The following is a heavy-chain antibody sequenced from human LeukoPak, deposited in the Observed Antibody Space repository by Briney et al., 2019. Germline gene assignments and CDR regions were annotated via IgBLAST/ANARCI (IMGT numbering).Heavy chain of an antibody. CDR1: GFTFGNCW. J-gene: IGHJ4*02. CDR3: ARSNWGVDY. V-gene: IGHV3-74*01. D-gene: IGHD3-10*01. Sequence: GGSLRLSCAASGFTFGNCWMHWVRQAPGKGLVWVSGLNNDGRSTTYADSVKGRFTISRDNAKNTLYLQMNSLGVEDTAVYYCARSNWGVDYWGQGTLVTVSS. CDR2: LNNDGRST.